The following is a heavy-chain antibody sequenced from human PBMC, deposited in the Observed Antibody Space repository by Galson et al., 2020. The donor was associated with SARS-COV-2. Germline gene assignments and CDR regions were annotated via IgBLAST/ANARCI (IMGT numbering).Heavy chain of an antibody. J-gene: IGHJ6*02. Sequence: SETLSLTCTVSGGSISSYYWSWIRQPAGKGLEWIGRIYTSGSTNYNHSLKSRVTMSVDTSKNQFSLKLSSVTAADTAVYYCASDSKVTTHHYYYYYGMDVWGQVTTVTVAS. CDR3: ASDSKVTTHHYYYYYGMDV. CDR2: IYTSGST. V-gene: IGHV4-4*07. CDR1: GGSISSYY. D-gene: IGHD4-4*01.